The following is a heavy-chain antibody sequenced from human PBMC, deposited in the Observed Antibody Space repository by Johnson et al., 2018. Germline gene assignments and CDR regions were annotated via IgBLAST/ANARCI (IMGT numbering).Heavy chain of an antibody. CDR2: IYSGGST. D-gene: IGHD6-13*01. Sequence: VQLVQSGGGLVQPGGSLRLSCAASGFTVSSNYMSWVRQAPGKGLEWVSVIYSGGSTYYADSVKGRFTISRDTSKNTLYLQMNSRRAEDPAVYYWARDVGSAVFPGAHDAFDIWGQWTMVTVAS. CDR3: ARDVGSAVFPGAHDAFDI. J-gene: IGHJ3*02. V-gene: IGHV3-66*02. CDR1: GFTVSSNY.